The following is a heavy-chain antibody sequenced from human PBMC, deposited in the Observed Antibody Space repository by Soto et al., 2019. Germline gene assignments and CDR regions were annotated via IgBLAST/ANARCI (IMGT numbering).Heavy chain of an antibody. CDR1: GGSFSGYY. J-gene: IGHJ4*02. Sequence: TSETLSLTCAVYGGSFSGYYWSWIRQPPGKGLEWIGEINHSGSTNYNPSLKSRVTISVDTSKNQFSLKLSSVTAADTAVYYCARGGRMGRTAMVDYWGQGTLVTVSS. D-gene: IGHD5-18*01. CDR3: ARGGRMGRTAMVDY. V-gene: IGHV4-34*01. CDR2: INHSGST.